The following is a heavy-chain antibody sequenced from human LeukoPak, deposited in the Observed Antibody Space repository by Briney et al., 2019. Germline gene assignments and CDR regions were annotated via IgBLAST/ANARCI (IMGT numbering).Heavy chain of an antibody. D-gene: IGHD2-2*01. V-gene: IGHV3-11*06. CDR3: ARDRGYCSSTSYYPHWFDP. Sequence: PGGSLRLSCAASGFTFSDYYMSWIRQAPGKGLEWVSYISSSSSYTNYADSVKGRFTISRDNAKNSLYLQMNSLRAEDTAVYYCARDRGYCSSTSYYPHWFDPWGQGTLVTVSS. CDR2: ISSSSSYT. J-gene: IGHJ5*02. CDR1: GFTFSDYY.